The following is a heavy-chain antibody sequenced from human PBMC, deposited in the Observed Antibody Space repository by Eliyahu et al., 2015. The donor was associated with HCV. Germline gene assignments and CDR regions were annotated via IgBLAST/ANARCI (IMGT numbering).Heavy chain of an antibody. V-gene: IGHV3-21*01. CDR3: ARERIAATFDY. D-gene: IGHD6-13*01. CDR1: GFTFSSYS. Sequence: EVQLVESGGGLVKXGGSLRLSCXASGFTFSSYSXNWVRQAPGKGLEWVSSISSSSSYIYYADSVKGRFTISRDNAKNSLYLQMNSLRAEDTAVYYCARERIAATFDYWGQGTLVTVSS. J-gene: IGHJ4*02. CDR2: ISSSSSYI.